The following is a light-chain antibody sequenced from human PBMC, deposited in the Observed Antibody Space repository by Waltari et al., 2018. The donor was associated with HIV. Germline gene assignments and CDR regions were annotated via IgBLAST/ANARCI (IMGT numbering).Light chain of an antibody. J-gene: IGLJ2*01. CDR3: QAWASDTAV. Sequence: SYDLTQPPSVSVSPGQTAAIPCSGRKLGDTYTFWYQRKAGQAPVLLIYQDVRRPPGISERFSGSSSGDTATLAIYGAQAGDEADYFCQAWASDTAVFGGGTTLTVL. CDR1: KLGDTY. CDR2: QDV. V-gene: IGLV3-1*01.